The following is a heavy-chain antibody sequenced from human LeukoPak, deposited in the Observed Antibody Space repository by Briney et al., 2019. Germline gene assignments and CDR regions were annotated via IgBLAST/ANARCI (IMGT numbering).Heavy chain of an antibody. J-gene: IGHJ1*01. CDR1: GYTLTELS. D-gene: IGHD1-14*01. CDR2: ITPLFGTA. V-gene: IGHV1-69*13. Sequence: SVKVSCKVSGYTLTELSMHWVRQAPGQGLEWMGGITPLFGTAKYAQKFQGRVTIIADESTSTAYMELSSLRSEDTAVYYCARDSSEIRSLIVHWGQGTLVTVSS. CDR3: ARDSSEIRSLIVH.